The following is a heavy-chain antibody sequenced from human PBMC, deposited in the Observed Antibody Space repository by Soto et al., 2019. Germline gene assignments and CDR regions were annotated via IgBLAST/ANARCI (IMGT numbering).Heavy chain of an antibody. J-gene: IGHJ4*02. CDR2: IYYSGST. CDR3: ARDRGYGSGSYYFDY. Sequence: QVQLQESGPGLVKPSQTLSLTCTVSGGSISSGGYYWNWIRQHPGKGLEWIGYIYYSGSTNYNPSLKSRITKSIDTSKNHFSLNLSSVTAANTAVYYCARDRGYGSGSYYFDYWGQGTLVTVSS. V-gene: IGHV4-31*03. CDR1: GGSISSGGYY. D-gene: IGHD3-10*01.